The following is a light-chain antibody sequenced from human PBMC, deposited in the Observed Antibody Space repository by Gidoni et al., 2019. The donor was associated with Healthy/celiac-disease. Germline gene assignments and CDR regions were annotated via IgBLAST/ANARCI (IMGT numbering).Light chain of an antibody. CDR3: LLSYGGAQGV. V-gene: IGLV7-43*01. CDR2: STS. CDR1: TGAVTSGYY. Sequence: QTVVTQEPSLTVSPGGTVTLTCASSTGAVTSGYYPNWFQQKPGQAPMALIYSTSNTHSWTPARFSGSLLGGKAALTLSGVQPEDEAEYYCLLSYGGAQGVFGGGTKLTVL. J-gene: IGLJ2*01.